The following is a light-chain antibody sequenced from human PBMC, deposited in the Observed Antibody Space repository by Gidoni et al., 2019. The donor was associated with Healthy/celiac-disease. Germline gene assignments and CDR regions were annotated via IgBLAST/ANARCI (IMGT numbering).Light chain of an antibody. CDR1: RDISNY. CDR3: QQYDNLFT. CDR2: DAS. V-gene: IGKV1-33*01. Sequence: DIQMTQSPSSLSASVGDRVTITCQASRDISNYLNWYQQNPGKAPKILIYDASNFETGVPSRFSGSGSGTDFTFTISSLQHEDIATYYCQQYDNLFTFGHGTKVDIK. J-gene: IGKJ3*01.